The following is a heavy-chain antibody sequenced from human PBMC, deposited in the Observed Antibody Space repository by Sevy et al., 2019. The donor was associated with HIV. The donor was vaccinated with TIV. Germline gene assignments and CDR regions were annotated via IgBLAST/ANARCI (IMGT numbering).Heavy chain of an antibody. V-gene: IGHV4-59*12. CDR3: ARWRGTRITMIVVVVTGYFDY. CDR2: IYYSGST. Sequence: SETLSLTCTVSGGSISSYYWSWIRQPPGKGLEWIGYIYYSGSTNYNPSLKSRVTISVDTSKNQFSLKLSSVTAADTAVYYCARWRGTRITMIVVVVTGYFDYWGQGTLVTVSS. CDR1: GGSISSYY. J-gene: IGHJ4*02. D-gene: IGHD3-22*01.